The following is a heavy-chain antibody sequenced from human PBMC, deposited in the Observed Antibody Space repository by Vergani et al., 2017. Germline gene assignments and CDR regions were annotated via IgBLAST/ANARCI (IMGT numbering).Heavy chain of an antibody. Sequence: QVQLQESGPRLVKPSETLSLICSVSGYSISSGYFWGWIRQSPGKGLEWLGTIDRTGRTHLSPSLKSRLTISVDTTKKQFSLRLTSATAADTAMYYCARMGGYDEGDAFRIGYFDSWGPGILVTVSS. J-gene: IGHJ4*02. D-gene: IGHD3-22*01. CDR1: GYSISSGYF. CDR2: IDRTGRT. CDR3: ARMGGYDEGDAFRIGYFDS. V-gene: IGHV4-38-2*02.